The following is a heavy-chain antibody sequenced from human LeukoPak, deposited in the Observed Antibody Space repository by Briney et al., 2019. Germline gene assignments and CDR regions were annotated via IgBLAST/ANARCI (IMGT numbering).Heavy chain of an antibody. Sequence: SETLSLTCTVSGGSISSGDYYWGWIRQPPGKGLEWIGSIYHSGSTYYNPSLKSRVTISVDTSKNQFSLKLSSVTAADTAVYYCARLVPASDYWGQGTLVTVSS. J-gene: IGHJ4*02. CDR1: GGSISSGDYY. CDR3: ARLVPASDY. V-gene: IGHV4-39*07. D-gene: IGHD2-2*01. CDR2: IYHSGST.